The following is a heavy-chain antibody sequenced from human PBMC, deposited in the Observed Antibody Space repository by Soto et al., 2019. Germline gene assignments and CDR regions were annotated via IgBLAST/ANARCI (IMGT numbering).Heavy chain of an antibody. V-gene: IGHV1-8*01. CDR1: GYTFTNND. Sequence: ASVKVSCKASGYTFTNNDVTWVRQATGQGLEWMGWMNPGSGDTGYAQKFQGRVTMTRNISIATAYMELSSLRSEDTAIYYCARMASFGSLNWCDPWGQGTLVTVSS. J-gene: IGHJ5*02. CDR3: ARMASFGSLNWCDP. D-gene: IGHD5-18*01. CDR2: MNPGSGDT.